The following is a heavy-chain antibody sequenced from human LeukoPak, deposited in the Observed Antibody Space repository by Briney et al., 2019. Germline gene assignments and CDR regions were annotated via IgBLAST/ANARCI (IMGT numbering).Heavy chain of an antibody. D-gene: IGHD6-25*01. J-gene: IGHJ4*02. CDR1: GNTLTELS. V-gene: IGHV1-24*01. CDR2: FDPEDGET. Sequence: ASVKVSCKVSGNTLTELSMHWVRQAPGKGLEWMGGFDPEDGETIYAQKFQGRVTITADESTSTAYMELSSLRSEDTAVYYCARVSVGRIAAKDWGQGTLVTVSS. CDR3: ARVSVGRIAAKD.